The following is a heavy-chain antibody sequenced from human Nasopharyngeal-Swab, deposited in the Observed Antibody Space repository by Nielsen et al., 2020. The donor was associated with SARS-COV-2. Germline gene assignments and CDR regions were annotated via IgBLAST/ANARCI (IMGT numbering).Heavy chain of an antibody. CDR2: ISYDGSNK. CDR3: ARVVGSYYGMDV. CDR1: GFTFSSDA. Sequence: GESLKISCTASGFTFSSDAMHWVRQAPGKGLEWVAVISYDGSNKYYADSVKGRFTISRDNSKNTLYLQMNSLRAEDTAVYYCARVVGSYYGMDVWGQGTTVTVSS. J-gene: IGHJ6*02. D-gene: IGHD3-10*01. V-gene: IGHV3-30*04.